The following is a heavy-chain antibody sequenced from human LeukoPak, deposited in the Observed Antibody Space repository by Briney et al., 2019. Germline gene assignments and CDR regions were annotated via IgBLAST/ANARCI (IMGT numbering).Heavy chain of an antibody. D-gene: IGHD6-13*01. CDR2: ISAYNGNT. J-gene: IGHJ6*03. CDR3: ARARSSSWSYYYYYMDV. V-gene: IGHV1-18*01. CDR1: GYTFTSYG. Sequence: ASVKVSCKASGYTFTSYGISWVRQAPGQGLEWMGWISAYNGNTNYAQKLQGRVTMTTDTSTSTAYMELRSLRSDDTAVYYCARARSSSWSYYYYYMDVWGKGTTVTVSS.